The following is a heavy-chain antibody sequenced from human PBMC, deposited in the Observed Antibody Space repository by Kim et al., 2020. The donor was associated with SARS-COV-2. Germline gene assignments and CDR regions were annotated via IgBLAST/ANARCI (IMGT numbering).Heavy chain of an antibody. D-gene: IGHD6-19*01. Sequence: SETLSLTCAVYGGSFSGYYWSWIRQPPGKGLEWIGEINHSGSTNYNPSLKSRVTISVDTSKNQFSLKLSSVTAADTAVYYCARGPIPLEEQCLVRYYYYGMDVWGQGTTVTVSS. CDR2: INHSGST. CDR1: GGSFSGYY. CDR3: ARGPIPLEEQCLVRYYYYGMDV. J-gene: IGHJ6*02. V-gene: IGHV4-34*01.